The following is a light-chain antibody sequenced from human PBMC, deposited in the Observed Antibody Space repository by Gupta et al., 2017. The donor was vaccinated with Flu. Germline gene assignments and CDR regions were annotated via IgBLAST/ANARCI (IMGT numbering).Light chain of an antibody. CDR2: DVS. CDR1: SSDVGGYNY. J-gene: IGLJ1*01. Sequence: QSALTPPRSVSGSPGQSVSISCTGTSSDVGGYNYVSWYQQHPGKAPKLMIYDVSKLPSGVPDRFSGSKSGNTASLTISGLQAEDEADYYCCSYAGSYTPFGTGTKVTVL. CDR3: CSYAGSYTP. V-gene: IGLV2-11*01.